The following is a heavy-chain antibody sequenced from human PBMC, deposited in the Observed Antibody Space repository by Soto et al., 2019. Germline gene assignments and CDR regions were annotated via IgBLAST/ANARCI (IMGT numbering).Heavy chain of an antibody. V-gene: IGHV3-7*01. CDR1: GFTFSSYW. CDR3: ARDLSPYYYYYGMDV. CDR2: IKQDGSEK. J-gene: IGHJ6*02. Sequence: EVQLVESGGGLVQPGGSLRLSCAASGFTFSSYWMSWVRQAPGKGLEWVANIKQDGSEKYYVDSVKGRFTISRDNAKNSLYLQMNSLRAEDTAVYYCARDLSPYYYYYGMDVWGQGTTVTVSS.